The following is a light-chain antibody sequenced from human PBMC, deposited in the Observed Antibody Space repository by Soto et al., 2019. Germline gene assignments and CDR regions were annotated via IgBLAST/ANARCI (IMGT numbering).Light chain of an antibody. CDR2: EDN. CDR3: QSSEGNNIV. CDR1: SGSIASGY. V-gene: IGLV6-57*02. Sequence: NFMLTQPHSVSESPGKTVTISCTGSSGSIASGYVQWYQQRPGSAPTTLIYEDNRRPAGVPDRFSGSIDSSSNSASLTISVRRPEDQAGYYCQSSEGNNIVFGGGITLTVL. J-gene: IGLJ2*01.